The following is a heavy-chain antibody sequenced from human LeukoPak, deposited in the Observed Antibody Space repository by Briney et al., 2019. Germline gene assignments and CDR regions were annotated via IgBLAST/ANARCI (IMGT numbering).Heavy chain of an antibody. J-gene: IGHJ6*03. D-gene: IGHD4/OR15-4a*01. CDR2: IIPTFGTA. CDR1: GGTFSSYA. V-gene: IGHV1-69*13. Sequence: SVKVSCKASGGTFSSYAISWVRQAPGQGLEWMGGIIPTFGTANYAQKFQGRVTITADESTSTAYMELSSLRSEDTAVYYCARALTPGVYYYYMDVWGKGTTVTVSS. CDR3: ARALTPGVYYYYMDV.